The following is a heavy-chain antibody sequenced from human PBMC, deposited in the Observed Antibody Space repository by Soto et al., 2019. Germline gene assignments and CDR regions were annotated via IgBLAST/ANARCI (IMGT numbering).Heavy chain of an antibody. J-gene: IGHJ4*02. CDR1: GGSVRTGSYH. CDR2: IPNNGSP. CDR3: ARIGWGGDS. Sequence: LSLTCSVSGGSVRTGSYHWSWIRQPPGKGLEWIGFIPNNGSPDYNPPLKSRVVVSIDRSKNQFSLKVNSVTAADTAVYFCARIGWGGDSWGQGTLVTVSS. V-gene: IGHV4-61*01. D-gene: IGHD7-27*01.